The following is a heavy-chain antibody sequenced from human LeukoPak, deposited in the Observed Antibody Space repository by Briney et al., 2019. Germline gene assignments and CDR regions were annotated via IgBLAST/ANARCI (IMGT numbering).Heavy chain of an antibody. J-gene: IGHJ4*01. CDR3: ATTWYYDSRGYLFDD. CDR2: VYYNGDI. Sequence: PSETLSLTCSVSGVPISTCYWSWVRQSPGKALEWIAYVYYNGDIMYNPSLKSRATISLDTSKSQFSLNMTSLTAADTAVYFCATTWYYDSRGYLFDDWGHGTLVTVSS. V-gene: IGHV4-59*01. D-gene: IGHD3-22*01. CDR1: GVPISTCY.